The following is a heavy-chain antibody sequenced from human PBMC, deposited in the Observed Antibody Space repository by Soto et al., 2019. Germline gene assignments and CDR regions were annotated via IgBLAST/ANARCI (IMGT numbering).Heavy chain of an antibody. V-gene: IGHV4-39*02. CDR3: AREILTGYYPAGWFDP. J-gene: IGHJ5*02. CDR1: GGSISSSTYY. CDR2: IYFRGRN. D-gene: IGHD3-9*01. Sequence: QLQLQESGPGLVKPSETLSLTCTVSGGSISSSTYYWGWIRQPPGKGLEWIGSIYFRGRNYFNPSHKSRVTVSVDTSKKQFSRKLTSVTAADTAVYYCAREILTGYYPAGWFDPWGQGTLVTVSS.